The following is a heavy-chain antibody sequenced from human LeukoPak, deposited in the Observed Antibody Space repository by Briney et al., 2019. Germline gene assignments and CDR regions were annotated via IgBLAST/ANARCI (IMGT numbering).Heavy chain of an antibody. CDR2: LYSSGYT. CDR1: GFSVSSNY. V-gene: IGHV3-66*01. J-gene: IGHJ4*02. CDR3: AAKGNGYTGTYVFAH. D-gene: IGHD5-12*01. Sequence: GGSLRLSCAASGFSVSSNYMSWVRQAPGKGLEWVSVLYSSGYTKYADSVKGRFSISRDTSENTLSLQMNSLRAEDSAVYYCAAKGNGYTGTYVFAHWGRGTLVTVSS.